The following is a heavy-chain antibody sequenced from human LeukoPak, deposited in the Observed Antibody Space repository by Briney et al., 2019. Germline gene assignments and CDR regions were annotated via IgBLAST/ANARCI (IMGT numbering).Heavy chain of an antibody. CDR1: GFTFSSYG. D-gene: IGHD6-19*01. CDR2: ISYDGSNK. V-gene: IGHV3-30*18. Sequence: GGSLRLSCAASGFTFSSYGMHWVRQAPGKGLEWVAVISYDGSNKYYADSVKGRFTISRDNSKNTLYLQMNSLRAEDTAVYYCAKDQCGWYSISCYYGMDVWGQGTTVTVSS. J-gene: IGHJ6*02. CDR3: AKDQCGWYSISCYYGMDV.